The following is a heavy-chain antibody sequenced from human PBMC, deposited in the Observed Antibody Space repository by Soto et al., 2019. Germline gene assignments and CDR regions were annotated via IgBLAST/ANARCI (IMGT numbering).Heavy chain of an antibody. J-gene: IGHJ5*02. V-gene: IGHV4-31*03. CDR2: IYYRGST. CDR1: GGSISSGGYY. Sequence: QVQLQESGPGLVKPSQTLSLTCTVSGGSISSGGYYWNWIRQHPGKGLEWLGYIYYRGSTYYHPSLKSRVTISVGTSKNQFSLKLSSVTAAGTDVYYCARSVLPWGQGTLVTVSS. CDR3: ARSVLP.